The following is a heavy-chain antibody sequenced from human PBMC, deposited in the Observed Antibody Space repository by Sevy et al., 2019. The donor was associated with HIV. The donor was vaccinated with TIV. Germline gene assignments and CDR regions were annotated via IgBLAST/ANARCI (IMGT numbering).Heavy chain of an antibody. J-gene: IGHJ6*02. CDR2: IYYNENT. CDR1: DGSISSYY. V-gene: IGHV4-59*01. CDR3: AREGGIVDYGMDV. D-gene: IGHD2-15*01. Sequence: SETLSLTCTVSDGSISSYYWSWIRQAPGKGLEWLGYIYYNENTNYNPSLKGRVIISLDTSKKQFSLKLNSLTAADTAVYYCAREGGIVDYGMDVWGPGTTVTVSS.